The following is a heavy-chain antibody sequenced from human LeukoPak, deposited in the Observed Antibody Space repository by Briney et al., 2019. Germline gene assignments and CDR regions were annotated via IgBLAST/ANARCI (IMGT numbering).Heavy chain of an antibody. D-gene: IGHD5-24*01. J-gene: IGHJ4*02. CDR3: APEPSDDVES. V-gene: IGHV3-7*01. Sequence: GGSLRLSSAASGITFRRHWMSWVRQAPGKGLEWVANIDEDGGEKNYVDSVKGRFTISRDNAKNSWYLQMNSLRTEDTAMYYCAPEPSDDVESWGQGILVTVSS. CDR1: GITFRRHW. CDR2: IDEDGGEK.